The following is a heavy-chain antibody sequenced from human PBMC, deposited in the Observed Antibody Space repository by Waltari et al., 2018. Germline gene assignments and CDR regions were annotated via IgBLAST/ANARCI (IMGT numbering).Heavy chain of an antibody. V-gene: IGHV4-34*01. D-gene: IGHD3-10*01. CDR2: IKHSGST. Sequence: QVQLQQWGAGLLTPSETLSLTCSVYGGSFSGYYWIWIRQPPGKGVEWIGEIKHSGSTNYNPSLKSRVTISVDTSKNQFSLKLSSVTAADTAVYYCARGRGNPMVRGGSPWNRYGMDVWGQGTTVTVSS. CDR3: ARGRGNPMVRGGSPWNRYGMDV. CDR1: GGSFSGYY. J-gene: IGHJ6*02.